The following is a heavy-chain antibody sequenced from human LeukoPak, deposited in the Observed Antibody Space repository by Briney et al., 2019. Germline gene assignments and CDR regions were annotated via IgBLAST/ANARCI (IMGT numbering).Heavy chain of an antibody. J-gene: IGHJ4*02. CDR3: ARDGGSTVTTTTFDY. D-gene: IGHD4-17*01. Sequence: ASVKVSCKASGYTFTGYYMHWVRQAPGQGLEWMGWINPNSGGTNYAQKFQGRVTMTRDTSISTAYMEPSRLRSDDTAVYYCARDGGSTVTTTTFDYWGQGTLVTVSS. CDR1: GYTFTGYY. CDR2: INPNSGGT. V-gene: IGHV1-2*02.